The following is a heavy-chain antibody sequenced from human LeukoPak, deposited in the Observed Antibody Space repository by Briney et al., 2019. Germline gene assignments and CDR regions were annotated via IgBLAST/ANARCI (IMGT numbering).Heavy chain of an antibody. CDR3: ARLQGHMLYSYGYYFDY. J-gene: IGHJ4*02. CDR2: VHYNGAT. V-gene: IGHV4-39*01. CDR1: GGSVTSTTYY. D-gene: IGHD5-18*01. Sequence: PSETLSLTCTVSGGSVTSTTYYWGWVRQPPGKGLEWVGVVHYNGATYYDPSLKSRVTMSIDTSENQFSLKVTSVTAADTAVYYCARLQGHMLYSYGYYFDYWGQGTLVTVSS.